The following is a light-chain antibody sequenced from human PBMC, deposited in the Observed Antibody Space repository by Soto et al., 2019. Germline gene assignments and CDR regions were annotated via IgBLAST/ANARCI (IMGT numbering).Light chain of an antibody. J-gene: IGLJ2*01. CDR1: SSDIGNYNY. CDR2: EVN. V-gene: IGLV2-14*01. CDR3: SAYTGSSLV. Sequence: QSVLTQPAPVSGSPGQSITISCTGTSSDIGNYNYVSWYQQHPGKAPKVMLYEVNNRPSGVSTRFSGSKSGNTASLTISGLRAEDEADYFCSAYTGSSLVFGGGTKLTVL.